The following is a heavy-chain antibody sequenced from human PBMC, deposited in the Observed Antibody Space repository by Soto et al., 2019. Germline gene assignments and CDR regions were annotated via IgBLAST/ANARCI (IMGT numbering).Heavy chain of an antibody. J-gene: IGHJ6*03. CDR2: IIPILGIA. D-gene: IGHD6-13*01. CDR3: ARVVEVFGVAAAGTTKGYYYYYMDV. V-gene: IGHV1-69*02. Sequence: QVQLVQSGAEVKKPGSSVKVSCKASGGTFSSYTISWVRQAPGQGLEWMGRIIPILGIANYAQKFQGRVTLTADKATSTAYMELSSLRSEDTAVYYCARVVEVFGVAAAGTTKGYYYYYMDVWGKGTTVTVSS. CDR1: GGTFSSYT.